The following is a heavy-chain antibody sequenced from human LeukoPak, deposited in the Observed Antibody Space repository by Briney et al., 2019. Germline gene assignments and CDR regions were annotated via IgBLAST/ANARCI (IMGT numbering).Heavy chain of an antibody. Sequence: GGSLRLSCAASGFTFSKYWMLWVRQAPGKGLESVSRINTDGTVTTYADSVKGRFTVSRDNADNTMFLQMNSVRDEDTAVYYCATKQWLAPPPDSWGQGTPITVSS. V-gene: IGHV3-74*01. CDR2: INTDGTVT. CDR3: ATKQWLAPPPDS. D-gene: IGHD6-19*01. CDR1: GFTFSKYW. J-gene: IGHJ4*02.